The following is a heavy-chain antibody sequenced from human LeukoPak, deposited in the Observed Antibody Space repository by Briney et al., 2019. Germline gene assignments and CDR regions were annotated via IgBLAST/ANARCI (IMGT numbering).Heavy chain of an antibody. CDR2: IKQDGSEK. Sequence: GGSLSLSCAASGFPFISYWMSWVRQAPGKGLEWVANIKQDGSEKYYVDSVKGRFTISRDNAKNSLYLQMNSLRAEDTAVYYCATGSTWGQGTLVTVSS. CDR1: GFPFISYW. D-gene: IGHD2-2*01. J-gene: IGHJ4*02. CDR3: ATGST. V-gene: IGHV3-7*03.